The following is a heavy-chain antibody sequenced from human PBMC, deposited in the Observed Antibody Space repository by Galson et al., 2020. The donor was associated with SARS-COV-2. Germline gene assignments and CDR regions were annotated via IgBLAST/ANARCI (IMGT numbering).Heavy chain of an antibody. CDR2: IWYAGSDK. J-gene: IGHJ3*02. V-gene: IGHV3-33*01. D-gene: IGHD2-8*01. Sequence: GGSLRLSCAASGFTFSSYGMHWVRQAPGKGLEWVAVIWYAGSDKNYADSVKGRFTISRDNSKNTLYLQMNSLRAEDTAVYYCARDTNSCPFDIWGQGTMVTVSS. CDR3: ARDTNSCPFDI. CDR1: GFTFSSYG.